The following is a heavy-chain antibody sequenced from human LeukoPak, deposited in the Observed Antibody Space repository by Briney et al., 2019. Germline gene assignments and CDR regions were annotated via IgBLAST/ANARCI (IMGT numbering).Heavy chain of an antibody. Sequence: GGSLRLSCAASGFTFSTYWMIWVRQAPGKGLEWVANIKQDGSEKFYVDSVKGRFTISRDNAKDSLDLQMNSLRAEDTAVYYCARVGYSDFWSGYYWDYWGQGTLATVSS. CDR3: ARVGYSDFWSGYYWDY. CDR2: IKQDGSEK. V-gene: IGHV3-7*01. J-gene: IGHJ4*02. CDR1: GFTFSTYW. D-gene: IGHD3-3*01.